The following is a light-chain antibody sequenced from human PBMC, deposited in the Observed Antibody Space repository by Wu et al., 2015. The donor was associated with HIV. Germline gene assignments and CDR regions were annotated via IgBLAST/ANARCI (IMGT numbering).Light chain of an antibody. CDR3: QQYNYWPS. V-gene: IGKV3-15*01. CDR1: QSVSSK. Sequence: EVVMTQFPATLSVSAGDRATLSCRASQSVSSKIAWYQQKPGQAPRLLVYGPSTRATGVPARFTGSGSGTDFTLTITSLQSEDFAVYFCQQYNYWPSFGGGTKVEL. CDR2: GPS. J-gene: IGKJ4*01.